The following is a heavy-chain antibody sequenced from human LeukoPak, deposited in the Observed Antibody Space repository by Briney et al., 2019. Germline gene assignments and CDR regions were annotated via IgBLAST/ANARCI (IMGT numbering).Heavy chain of an antibody. CDR2: IYPGDSDT. CDR3: ARQSRLFTTAAGSFDY. D-gene: IGHD6-13*01. CDR1: GYSFTDYW. V-gene: IGHV5-51*01. J-gene: IGHJ4*02. Sequence: GESLKISCKGSGYSFTDYWIGWVRQMPGKGLEWMGIIYPGDSDTRNSPSFQGQVTISADRSISTAYLQWSTLKASDTAMYYCARQSRLFTTAAGSFDYWGQGTLVTVSS.